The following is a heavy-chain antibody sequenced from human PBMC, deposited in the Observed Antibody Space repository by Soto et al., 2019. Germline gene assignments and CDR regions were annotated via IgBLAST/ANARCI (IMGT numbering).Heavy chain of an antibody. CDR1: GGSISTSDYY. Sequence: QVQLQESGPGLVRPSQTLSLTCTVSGGSISTSDYYWSWIRQHPVRGLEWIGYVYLSGDTFYNPSLDSRVVISVETSENRFSLNLTSVTAADTAVYYCARDPRRTRGWHFDLWGRGTQVTVSS. V-gene: IGHV4-31*03. CDR2: VYLSGDT. CDR3: ARDPRRTRGWHFDL. J-gene: IGHJ2*01. D-gene: IGHD3-10*01.